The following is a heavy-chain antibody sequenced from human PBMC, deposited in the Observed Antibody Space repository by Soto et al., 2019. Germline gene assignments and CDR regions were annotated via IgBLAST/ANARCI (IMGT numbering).Heavy chain of an antibody. V-gene: IGHV4-34*01. Sequence: QVQLQQWGAELLKPSETLSLTCAVYGGSFSSYYWTWIRQPPGKGLEWLGEITHSGRTTYNPSLKSRVTISVDTSKNQFSLKLSSVTAADTAVYYCARSGRQQLVRRSWFDLWGQGTLVSVSS. CDR3: ARSGRQQLVRRSWFDL. CDR2: ITHSGRT. D-gene: IGHD6-13*01. J-gene: IGHJ5*02. CDR1: GGSFSSYY.